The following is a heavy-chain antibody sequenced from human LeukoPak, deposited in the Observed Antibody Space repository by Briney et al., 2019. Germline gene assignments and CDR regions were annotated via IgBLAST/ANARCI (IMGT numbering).Heavy chain of an antibody. J-gene: IGHJ5*02. Sequence: SQTLSLTCAVSGGSISSGSYSWNWIRQPPGKGLEWIGYIYHTGNTFYNPSLKSRVTISVDRSKNQFSLRLTSVTAADTAVYYCARGFFVRENPGSRFDPWGQGTLVTVSP. D-gene: IGHD3-10*02. CDR3: ARGFFVRENPGSRFDP. V-gene: IGHV4-30-2*01. CDR2: IYHTGNT. CDR1: GGSISSGSYS.